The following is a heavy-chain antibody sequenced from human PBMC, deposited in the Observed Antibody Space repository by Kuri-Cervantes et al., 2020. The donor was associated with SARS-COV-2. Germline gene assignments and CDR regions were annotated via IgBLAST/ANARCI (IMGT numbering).Heavy chain of an antibody. CDR3: ARAPTLPVAGGFDY. D-gene: IGHD6-19*01. Sequence: GESLKISCAASGFTFSSYWMHWVRQAPGKGLVWVSRINSDGSSTSYADSVKGRFTISRDNVKNTLYLEMNSLGAEDTAVYYCARAPTLPVAGGFDYWGQGTLVTVSS. CDR1: GFTFSSYW. V-gene: IGHV3-74*01. J-gene: IGHJ4*02. CDR2: INSDGSST.